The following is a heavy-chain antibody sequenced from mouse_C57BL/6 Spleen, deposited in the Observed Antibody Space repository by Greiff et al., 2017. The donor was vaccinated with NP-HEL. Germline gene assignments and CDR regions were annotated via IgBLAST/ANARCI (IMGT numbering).Heavy chain of an antibody. Sequence: VQLQQSGPGLVAPSQSLSITCTVSGFSLTSYGVHWVRQPPGKGLEWLGVIWSDGSTTYTSALKSRLSISKDKSKSQVFLNMNSLQTDDTAMYYCARQPAYYGSSDPYAMDYWGQGTSVTVSS. CDR2: IWSDGST. CDR3: ARQPAYYGSSDPYAMDY. V-gene: IGHV2-6-1*01. J-gene: IGHJ4*01. D-gene: IGHD1-1*01. CDR1: GFSLTSYG.